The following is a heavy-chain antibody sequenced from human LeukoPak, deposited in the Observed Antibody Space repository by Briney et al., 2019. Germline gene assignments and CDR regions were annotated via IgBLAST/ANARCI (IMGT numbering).Heavy chain of an antibody. CDR3: ARVVRFLEWSFDC. D-gene: IGHD3-3*01. CDR2: ISGDGGST. CDR1: GFTFDDYA. V-gene: IGHV3-43*02. J-gene: IGHJ4*02. Sequence: GGSLRLSCAASGFTFDDYAMHWVRHAPGKGLEWVSLISGDGGSTYYADSVKGRFTISRDNSKNTLYLQMNSLRAEDTAVYYCARVVRFLEWSFDCWGQGTPVTVSS.